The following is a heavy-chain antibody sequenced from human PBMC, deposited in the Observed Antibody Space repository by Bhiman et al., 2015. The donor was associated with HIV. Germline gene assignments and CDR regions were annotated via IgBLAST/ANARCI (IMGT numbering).Heavy chain of an antibody. V-gene: IGHV3-23*01. D-gene: IGHD3-16*01. CDR3: AKDQSWVRPPPVKYYFDY. Sequence: EVQLLESGGGLVQPGGSLRLSCAASGFTFSNYAMSWVRQPPGKGLEWVSAISGSGGSTYYADSVKGRFTISRDNSKNTLYLQMNSLRAEDTAVYYCAKDQSWVRPPPVKYYFDYWGQGTLVTVSS. CDR1: GFTFSNYA. J-gene: IGHJ4*02. CDR2: ISGSGGST.